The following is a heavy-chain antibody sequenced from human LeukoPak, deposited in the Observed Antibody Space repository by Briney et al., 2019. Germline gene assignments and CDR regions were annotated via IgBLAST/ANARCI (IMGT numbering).Heavy chain of an antibody. J-gene: IGHJ5*02. CDR1: GFTFSSYA. CDR3: AKGYCSSTSCYSRFDP. D-gene: IGHD2-2*02. CDR2: ISGSGGST. V-gene: IGHV3-23*01. Sequence: GGSLRLSCAASGFTFSSYAMSWVRQAPEKGLEWVSAISGSGGSTYYADSVKGRFTISRDNSKNTLYLQMDSLRAEDTAVYYCAKGYCSSTSCYSRFDPWGQGTLVTVSS.